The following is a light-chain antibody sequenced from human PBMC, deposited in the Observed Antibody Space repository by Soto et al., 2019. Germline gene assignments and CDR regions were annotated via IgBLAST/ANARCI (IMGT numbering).Light chain of an antibody. J-gene: IGKJ2*01. V-gene: IGKV1-39*01. Sequence: DIQMTQSPSSLSASVGDRVTITCRASQSISWYLNWYQQKPGKAPKLLIYAASSLQSGVPSRSSGSGSGTDFTLTISSLQPEDFATYYCQQSYSTPQNTFGQGTKLEIK. CDR1: QSISWY. CDR3: QQSYSTPQNT. CDR2: AAS.